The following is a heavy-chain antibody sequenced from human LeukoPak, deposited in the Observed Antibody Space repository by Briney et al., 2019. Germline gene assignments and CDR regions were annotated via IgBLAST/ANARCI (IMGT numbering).Heavy chain of an antibody. J-gene: IGHJ6*02. Sequence: GGSLRLSCETSGFTFSTYGMHWVRQAPGKGLEWVALISFDGSDKSYGTSVKGRFTISRDNSKNTVSLRINSLRVEDTGMYYCARDRYGDYGISARYGMDVWGQGTTVTVSS. CDR1: GFTFSTYG. CDR3: ARDRYGDYGISARYGMDV. CDR2: ISFDGSDK. V-gene: IGHV3-30*03. D-gene: IGHD4-17*01.